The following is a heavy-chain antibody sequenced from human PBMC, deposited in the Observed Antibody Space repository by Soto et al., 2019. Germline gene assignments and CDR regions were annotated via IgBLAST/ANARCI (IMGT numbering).Heavy chain of an antibody. CDR1: GYSFINFD. J-gene: IGHJ5*02. D-gene: IGHD6-13*01. Sequence: QVQLVQSGAEVKEPGASVRVSCKASGYSFINFDISWVRQAAGQGPEWLGWMNPGSGKTGYTSKFQGRVAMTRDASTATSHLDRTSLTSDDTGVYYCARMASAGTLNWFDPWGPGTLVTVSS. CDR2: MNPGSGKT. CDR3: ARMASAGTLNWFDP. V-gene: IGHV1-8*02.